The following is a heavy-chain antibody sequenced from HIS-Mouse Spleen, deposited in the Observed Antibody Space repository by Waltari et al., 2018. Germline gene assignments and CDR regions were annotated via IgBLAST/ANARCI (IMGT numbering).Heavy chain of an antibody. D-gene: IGHD6-13*01. CDR1: GGSIRSSRYY. V-gene: IGHV4-39*07. Sequence: QLQLQESGPGLVKPSETLSLTCTVSGGSIRSSRYYWGWIRQPPGKGLEWIGSIYYSGSTYYNPSLKSRVTTSVDTSKNQFSLKLSSVTAADTAVYYCAREIPYSSSWYDWYFDLWGRGTLVTVSS. J-gene: IGHJ2*01. CDR3: AREIPYSSSWYDWYFDL. CDR2: IYYSGST.